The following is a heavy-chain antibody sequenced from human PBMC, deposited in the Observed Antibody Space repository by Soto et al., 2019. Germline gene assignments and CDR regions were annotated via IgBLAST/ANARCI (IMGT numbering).Heavy chain of an antibody. D-gene: IGHD2-2*01. CDR2: ISAYNGNT. Sequence: ASVNVSCKASGYNFPGPGISWVRQAPGQELEWMGWISAYNGNTNYAQKLQGRVTMTTDTSTSTAYMELRSRGSDDTAVYYFARDQLLAETDYYYYGMDVWGQGTTVTV. CDR1: GYNFPGPG. J-gene: IGHJ6*02. V-gene: IGHV1-18*04. CDR3: ARDQLLAETDYYYYGMDV.